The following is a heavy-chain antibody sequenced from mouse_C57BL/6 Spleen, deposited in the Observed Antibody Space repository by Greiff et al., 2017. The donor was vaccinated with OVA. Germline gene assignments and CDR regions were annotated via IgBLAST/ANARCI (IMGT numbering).Heavy chain of an antibody. D-gene: IGHD1-1*01. Sequence: VQLQQSGAELVRPGSSVKLSCKASGYTFTSYWMHWVKQRPIQGLEWIGNIDPSDSETHYNQKFKDKAPLTVDKSSSTAYMQLSSLTSEDSAVYYCARKRDYYGSSYDYFDYWGQGTTLTVSS. CDR1: GYTFTSYW. J-gene: IGHJ2*01. V-gene: IGHV1-52*01. CDR3: ARKRDYYGSSYDYFDY. CDR2: IDPSDSET.